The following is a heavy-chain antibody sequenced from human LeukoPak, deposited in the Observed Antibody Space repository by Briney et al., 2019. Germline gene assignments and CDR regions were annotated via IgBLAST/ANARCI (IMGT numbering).Heavy chain of an antibody. V-gene: IGHV3-30*18. Sequence: GGSLRLSCAASGFTFSSYGMHCVRQAPGKGLERVAFIAEDGSNEKYTDSVKGRFHISRDNSNNTLYLRMNSLRAEDTGVYYCAKDRETTSSGTFDYWGQGTLVTVSS. CDR2: IAEDGSNE. CDR1: GFTFSSYG. J-gene: IGHJ4*02. D-gene: IGHD1-1*01. CDR3: AKDRETTSSGTFDY.